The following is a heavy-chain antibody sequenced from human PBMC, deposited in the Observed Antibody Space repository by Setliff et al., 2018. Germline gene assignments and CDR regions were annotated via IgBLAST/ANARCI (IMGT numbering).Heavy chain of an antibody. D-gene: IGHD3-10*01. CDR2: ISYSGTP. CDR3: ARSLGSGSYYGSRPFHSDY. Sequence: PSETLSLTCTVSDDSFTSSRYYWGWIRQAPGSGLEWIGSISYSGTPYYNASVESRVTISIDTSKNQFSLELSSVTAADTAVYYCARSLGSGSYYGSRPFHSDYWGQGILVTVSS. V-gene: IGHV4-39*01. J-gene: IGHJ4*02. CDR1: DDSFTSSRYY.